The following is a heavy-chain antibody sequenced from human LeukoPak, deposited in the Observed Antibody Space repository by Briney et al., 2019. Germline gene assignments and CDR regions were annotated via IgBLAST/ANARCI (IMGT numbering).Heavy chain of an antibody. CDR3: ARDKPRGSYDGSIFDS. J-gene: IGHJ4*02. CDR1: GFTFW. V-gene: IGHV3-7*01. CDR2: ISYDGGEI. D-gene: IGHD3-16*01. Sequence: GGSLRLSCEVSGFTFWMSWVRQAPGKGLEWVAIISYDGGEIYYVDSVKGRFTLSRDNAKSSVYLQMNRLRAEDAAVYYCARDKPRGSYDGSIFDSWGQGTLVTVSS.